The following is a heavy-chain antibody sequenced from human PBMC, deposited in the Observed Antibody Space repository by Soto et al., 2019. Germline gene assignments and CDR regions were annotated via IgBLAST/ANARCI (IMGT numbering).Heavy chain of an antibody. CDR3: TKDSVQNYWSVGTCYPVGWFDY. J-gene: IGHJ5*01. CDR2: ISGSGGNT. Sequence: EVQLLESGGGLVQPGGSLRLSCAGSGFTFSTYAMSWVRQAPGKGLEWGSAISGSGGNTYYADSVKGRFTISRDNAKNTLHLQINSKRAEYTAVYYCTKDSVQNYWSVGTCYPVGWFDYWGQGTLITVSS. CDR1: GFTFSTYA. V-gene: IGHV3-23*01. D-gene: IGHD2-15*01.